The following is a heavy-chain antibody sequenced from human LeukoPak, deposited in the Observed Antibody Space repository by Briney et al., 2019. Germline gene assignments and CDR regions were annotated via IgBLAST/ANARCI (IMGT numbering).Heavy chain of an antibody. D-gene: IGHD3-10*01. V-gene: IGHV3-23*01. CDR3: AKGFAANYYYGSGSYIDY. CDR1: GFTFSSYA. Sequence: GGSLRLSCAASGFTFSSYAMSWVRQAPGKGLEWVSAISGSGGSTYYADSMKGRFTISRDNSKNTLYLQMNSLRAEDTAVYYCAKGFAANYYYGSGSYIDYWGQGTLVTVSS. CDR2: ISGSGGST. J-gene: IGHJ4*02.